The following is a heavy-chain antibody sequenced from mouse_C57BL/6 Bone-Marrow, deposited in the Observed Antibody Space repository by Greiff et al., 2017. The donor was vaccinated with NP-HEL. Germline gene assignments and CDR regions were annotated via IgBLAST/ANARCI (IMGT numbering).Heavy chain of an antibody. D-gene: IGHD1-1*01. CDR3: AKNIRRYGYYAMDY. J-gene: IGHJ4*01. CDR1: GYAFTNYL. V-gene: IGHV1-54*01. CDR2: INPGSGGT. Sequence: QVQLQQSGAELVRPGTSVKVSCKASGYAFTNYLIEWVKQRPGPGLEWIGVINPGSGGTNYNEKFKGKATLTADKSSSTAYMQLSSLTSEDSAVYFCAKNIRRYGYYAMDYWGQGTSVTVSS.